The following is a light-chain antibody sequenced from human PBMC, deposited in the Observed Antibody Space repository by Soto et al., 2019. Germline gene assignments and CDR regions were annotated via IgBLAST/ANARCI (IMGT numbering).Light chain of an antibody. CDR2: GAS. Sequence: EIVLTQSPATLSLSPGERATLSCRASQSVSSYLAWYQQKPGQAPRLLIYGASIRATGVSGRFSGSGSGTEFTLTISSLQSEDFAVYYCQQYHDWPPYTFGQGTKVDIK. CDR3: QQYHDWPPYT. J-gene: IGKJ2*01. V-gene: IGKV3-15*01. CDR1: QSVSSY.